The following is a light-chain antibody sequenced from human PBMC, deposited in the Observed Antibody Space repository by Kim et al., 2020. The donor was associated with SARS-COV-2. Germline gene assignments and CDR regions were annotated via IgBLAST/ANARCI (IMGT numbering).Light chain of an antibody. J-gene: IGKJ5*01. Sequence: DIQMTQSPSSLSASVGDRVTITCRASQSIANYLNWYQHKPPGKAPNLLLYAASKLHTGVPSRFSGSGSGTNFTLTVSGLQPEDFATYYCQQSYSTPITVGQGTRLEIK. CDR2: AAS. CDR1: QSIANY. V-gene: IGKV1-39*01. CDR3: QQSYSTPIT.